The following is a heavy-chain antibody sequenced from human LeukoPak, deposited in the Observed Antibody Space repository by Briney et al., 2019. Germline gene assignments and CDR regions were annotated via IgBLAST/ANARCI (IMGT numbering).Heavy chain of an antibody. CDR1: GFTFSRYW. Sequence: GGSLRLSCAASGFTFSRYWMSWVRQAPGKGLEWVGNIRQNGSAKYYLDSVKGRFTMSRDNAKNSLYLQMNSLRAEDTAVYYCARGDYFDSSGYFIDAFDIWGQGTKVTVSS. CDR3: ARGDYFDSSGYFIDAFDI. V-gene: IGHV3-7*04. CDR2: IRQNGSAK. D-gene: IGHD3-22*01. J-gene: IGHJ3*02.